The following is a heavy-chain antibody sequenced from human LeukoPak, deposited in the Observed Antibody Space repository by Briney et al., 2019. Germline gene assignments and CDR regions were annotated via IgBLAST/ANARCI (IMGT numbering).Heavy chain of an antibody. D-gene: IGHD3-22*01. Sequence: SETLSLTCAVYGGSFSGYYWSWIRQPPGKGLEWIGEINHSGSTNYNPSLKSRVTISVDTSKNQFSLKLSSVTAADTAVYYCARVLDSSGYPFDYWGQGTLVTVSS. CDR2: INHSGST. V-gene: IGHV4-34*01. J-gene: IGHJ4*02. CDR3: ARVLDSSGYPFDY. CDR1: GGSFSGYY.